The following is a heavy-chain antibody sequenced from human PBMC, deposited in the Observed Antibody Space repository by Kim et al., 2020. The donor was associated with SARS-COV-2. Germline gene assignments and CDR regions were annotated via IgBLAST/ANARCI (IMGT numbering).Heavy chain of an antibody. J-gene: IGHJ5*02. V-gene: IGHV3-74*01. CDR2: INSDGSST. D-gene: IGHD1-7*01. CDR1: GFTFSSYW. Sequence: GGSLRLSCAASGFTFSSYWMHWVRQAPGKGLVWVSRINSDGSSTSYADSVKGRFTISRDNAKNTLYLQMNSLRAEDTAVYYCARDLLKTGTTCWFDPWGQGTLVTVSS. CDR3: ARDLLKTGTTCWFDP.